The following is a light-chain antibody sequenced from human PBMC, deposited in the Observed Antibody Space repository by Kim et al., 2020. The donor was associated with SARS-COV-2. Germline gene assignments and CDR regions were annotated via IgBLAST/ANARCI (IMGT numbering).Light chain of an antibody. Sequence: QSALTQPPSVSETPGQRVTISCSGSSSNIARNTVNWYQQLPGTAPKLLIYSNDQRPSGVADRFSGSKSGTSASLAISGLQSGDEADYYCAAWDDSPNGCVFGGGTKVTVL. CDR1: SSNIARNT. CDR3: AAWDDSPNGCV. CDR2: SND. J-gene: IGLJ3*02. V-gene: IGLV1-44*01.